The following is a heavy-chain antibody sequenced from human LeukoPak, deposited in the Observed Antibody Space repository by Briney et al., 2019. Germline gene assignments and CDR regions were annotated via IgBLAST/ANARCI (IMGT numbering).Heavy chain of an antibody. V-gene: IGHV3-23*01. J-gene: IGHJ4*02. Sequence: GGSLRLSCAASGFTLSSYAMTWVRQAPGRGLEWASSVDGGGGGTYYADSVKGRFTISRDNSKDALYLQMNGLRAEDTAVYFCAKQSAGSAAWYSLHYDFWGQGTLVTVSS. D-gene: IGHD6-13*01. CDR3: AKQSAGSAAWYSLHYDF. CDR1: GFTLSSYA. CDR2: VDGGGGGT.